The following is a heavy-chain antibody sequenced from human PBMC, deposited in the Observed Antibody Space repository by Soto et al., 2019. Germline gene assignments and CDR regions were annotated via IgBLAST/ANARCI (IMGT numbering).Heavy chain of an antibody. CDR2: ISAYNGST. D-gene: IGHD3-10*01. CDR3: ARGFGDPFYGVDV. CDR1: GYTFTSYG. V-gene: IGHV1-18*01. J-gene: IGHJ6*02. Sequence: XSVKVSFNASGYTFTSYGISWVRHTPGQGLEWMGWISAYNGSTNYAQKLQGRVTMTTDTSTSTAYMELRSLRSDDTAVYYCARGFGDPFYGVDVWGQGTTVTVSS.